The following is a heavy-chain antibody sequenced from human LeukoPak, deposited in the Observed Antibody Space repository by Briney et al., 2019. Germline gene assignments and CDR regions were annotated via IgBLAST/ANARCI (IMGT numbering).Heavy chain of an antibody. CDR3: AKDLRHRYSSSWSDAFDI. D-gene: IGHD6-13*01. Sequence: GGSLRLSCAASGFTFSSYAMSWVRQAPGKGLEWVSAISGSGSSTYYADSVKGRFTISRDNSKNTLYLQMNSLRAEDTAVYYCAKDLRHRYSSSWSDAFDIWGQGTMVTVSS. CDR1: GFTFSSYA. V-gene: IGHV3-23*01. J-gene: IGHJ3*02. CDR2: ISGSGSST.